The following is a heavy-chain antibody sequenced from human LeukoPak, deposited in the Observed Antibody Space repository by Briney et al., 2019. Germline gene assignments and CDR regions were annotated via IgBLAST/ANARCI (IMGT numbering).Heavy chain of an antibody. Sequence: PSETPSLTCAVYGGSFSGYYWSWIRQPPGKGLEWIGEINHSGSTNYNPSLKGRVTISVDTSKNQFSLKLSSVTAADTAVYYCARGRGVRGVYFDYWGQGTLVTVSS. J-gene: IGHJ4*02. CDR1: GGSFSGYY. CDR2: INHSGST. CDR3: ARGRGVRGVYFDY. V-gene: IGHV4-34*01. D-gene: IGHD3-10*01.